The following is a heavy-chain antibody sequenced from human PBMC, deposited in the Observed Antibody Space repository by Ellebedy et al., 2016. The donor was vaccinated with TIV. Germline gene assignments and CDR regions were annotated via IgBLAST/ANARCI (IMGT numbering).Heavy chain of an antibody. J-gene: IGHJ6*02. CDR2: TSDNGSQK. D-gene: IGHD2-15*01. CDR3: EKDPGWWLGDYGMDV. CDR1: GFIFSTYG. Sequence: GESLKISCAASGFIFSTYGLHSVRQAPRKRLECVDVTSDNGSQKYYADSVKGRFTISRDNSKNTLYLQMNSLRAEDTAVYYCEKDPGWWLGDYGMDVWGQGTTVTVSS. V-gene: IGHV3-30*18.